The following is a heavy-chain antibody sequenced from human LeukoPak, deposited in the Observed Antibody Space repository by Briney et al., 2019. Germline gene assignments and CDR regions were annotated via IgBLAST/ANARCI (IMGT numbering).Heavy chain of an antibody. V-gene: IGHV3-30-3*01. CDR3: ARSEDSYGYFDY. CDR1: GFTFSSYA. D-gene: IGHD5-18*01. CDR2: ISYDGSNK. J-gene: IGHJ4*02. Sequence: GGSLRLSCAASGFTFSSYAMHWVRQAPGKGLEWVAVISYDGSNKYYADSVKGRFTISRDNSKNTLYLQMNSLRAEDTAVYYRARSEDSYGYFDYWGQGTLVTVSS.